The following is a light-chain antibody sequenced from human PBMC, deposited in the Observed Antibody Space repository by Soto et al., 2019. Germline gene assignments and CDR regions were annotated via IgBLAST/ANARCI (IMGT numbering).Light chain of an antibody. CDR1: QSISSW. CDR3: QQYVSSPWT. Sequence: DIQMTQSPSTLSASVGDRVTITCRASQSISSWLAWYQQKPGKTPKLVIYKASILESGVPSRFSGSGSGTEFTLTISSLQPDDFATHYCQQYVSSPWTFGQGTKVEIK. CDR2: KAS. V-gene: IGKV1-5*03. J-gene: IGKJ1*01.